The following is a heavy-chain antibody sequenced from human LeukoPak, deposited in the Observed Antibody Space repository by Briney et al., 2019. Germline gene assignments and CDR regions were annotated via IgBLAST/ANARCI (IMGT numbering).Heavy chain of an antibody. CDR2: ISSSSSYI. CDR3: ARLEHCSSTSCYPDY. Sequence: GSLSLSCAASGFTFSSYSMNWVRQAPGKGLEWVSSISSSSSYIYYADSVKGRFTISRDNAKNSLYLQMNSLRAEDTAVYYCARLEHCSSTSCYPDYWGQGTLVTVSS. J-gene: IGHJ4*02. CDR1: GFTFSSYS. V-gene: IGHV3-21*01. D-gene: IGHD2-2*01.